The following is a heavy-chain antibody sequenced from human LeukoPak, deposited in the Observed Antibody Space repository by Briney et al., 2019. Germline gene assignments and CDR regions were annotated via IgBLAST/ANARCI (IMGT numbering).Heavy chain of an antibody. D-gene: IGHD3-16*01. CDR3: ARVRYRLAETYIDY. CDR1: GYTFTGYY. CDR2: INPNSGDT. Sequence: ASVKVSCKASGYTFTGYYMHWVRQAPGQGLEWMGWINPNSGDTNYAQKFQGRVTMTRDTSITTAYMELSRLRSDDTAVYYCARVRYRLAETYIDYWGQGTLVTVSS. J-gene: IGHJ4*02. V-gene: IGHV1-2*02.